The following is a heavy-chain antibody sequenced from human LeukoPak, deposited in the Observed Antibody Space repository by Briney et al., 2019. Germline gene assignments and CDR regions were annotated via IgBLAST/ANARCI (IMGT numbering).Heavy chain of an antibody. CDR2: LYSSGST. V-gene: IGHV4-59*10. Sequence: SETLSLTCGVYGGSFSGYLWSWIRQPAGKGLEWIGRLYSSGSTNDNPSLKSRVTISADTSKNQFSLKLSSVTAADTAVYYCARALVATPADYWGQGTLVTVSS. CDR3: ARALVATPADY. D-gene: IGHD5-12*01. CDR1: GGSFSGYL. J-gene: IGHJ4*02.